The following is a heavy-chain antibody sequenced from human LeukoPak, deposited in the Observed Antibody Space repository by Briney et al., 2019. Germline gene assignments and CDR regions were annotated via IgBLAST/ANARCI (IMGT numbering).Heavy chain of an antibody. D-gene: IGHD3-22*01. J-gene: IGHJ4*02. V-gene: IGHV3-48*03. CDR2: ISSSGSTI. Sequence: GGSLRLSCAASGFTFSSYEMNWVRQAPGKGLEWVSYISSSGSTIYYADSVKGRFTISRDNAKNSLYLQMNSLRAEDTALYYCAKDIKDYYDSSGRFDYWGQGTLVTVSS. CDR3: AKDIKDYYDSSGRFDY. CDR1: GFTFSSYE.